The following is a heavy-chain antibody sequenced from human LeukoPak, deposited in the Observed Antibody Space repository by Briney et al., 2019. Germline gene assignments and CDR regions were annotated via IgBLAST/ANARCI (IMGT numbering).Heavy chain of an antibody. V-gene: IGHV3-30*18. CDR3: AKVPRESGWYPLSDQ. Sequence: GGSLRLSCAASGFTFSNYAMHWVRQAPGKGLEWVAVISYDGSNKYYAESVKGRFTISRDHSKNTLYLQMNSLRPEDTAVYYCAKVPRESGWYPLSDQGGEGALVTVSS. J-gene: IGHJ4*02. CDR1: GFTFSNYA. D-gene: IGHD6-13*01. CDR2: ISYDGSNK.